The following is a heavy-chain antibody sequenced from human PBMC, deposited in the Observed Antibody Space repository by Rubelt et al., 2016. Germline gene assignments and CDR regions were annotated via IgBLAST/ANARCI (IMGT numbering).Heavy chain of an antibody. V-gene: IGHV1-2*02. Sequence: MGWINPNSGGTNYAQKFQGRVTMTRDTSISTAYMELSRLRSDDTAVYYCARDRVRYCSSTSCFLDYWGQGTLVTVSS. CDR3: ARDRVRYCSSTSCFLDY. D-gene: IGHD2-2*01. J-gene: IGHJ4*02. CDR2: INPNSGGT.